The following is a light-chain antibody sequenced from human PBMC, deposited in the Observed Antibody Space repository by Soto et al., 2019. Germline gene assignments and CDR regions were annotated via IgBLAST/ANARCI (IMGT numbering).Light chain of an antibody. V-gene: IGKV3-20*01. CDR1: QGVFSNF. J-gene: IGKJ5*01. CDR2: GPS. CDR3: QQYGSSPLT. Sequence: EIVLTQSPGTLSLSPGERATLSCRASQGVFSNFLAWYQQKPGQAPRLLIYGPSTRATGIPARFSGSGSCTDFTLTISSLEPEDFVVYFCQQYGSSPLTFGQGTRLEIK.